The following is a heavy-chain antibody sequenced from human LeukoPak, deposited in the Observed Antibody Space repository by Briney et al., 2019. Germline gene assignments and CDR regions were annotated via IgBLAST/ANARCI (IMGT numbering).Heavy chain of an antibody. CDR2: IYQSGNT. J-gene: IGHJ4*02. Sequence: SETLSLTCSVSGYSIRSGYYWGWIRQPPGKGLEWIGSIYQSGNTYYNESLKGRVTISVDTSKNQFSLKLSSVTAADTAVYYCARSLDGGRFYYDSNGYYYFDYWGQGTLVTVSS. CDR3: ARSLDGGRFYYDSNGYYYFDY. D-gene: IGHD3-22*01. V-gene: IGHV4-38-2*02. CDR1: GYSIRSGYY.